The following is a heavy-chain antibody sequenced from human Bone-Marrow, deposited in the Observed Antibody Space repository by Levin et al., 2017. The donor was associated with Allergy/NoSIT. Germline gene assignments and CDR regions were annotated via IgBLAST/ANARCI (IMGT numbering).Heavy chain of an antibody. Sequence: GESLKISCVASGFTFSSYGMHWVRQAPGKGLEWVAVMSYDGSHKYYADSVKGRFTISRDNSKNTLYVQMNSLRAEDTAVYYCAKDRIYSSTHYHYYGMDVWGQGTTVTVSS. J-gene: IGHJ6*02. CDR3: AKDRIYSSTHYHYYGMDV. D-gene: IGHD6-13*01. V-gene: IGHV3-30*18. CDR2: MSYDGSHK. CDR1: GFTFSSYG.